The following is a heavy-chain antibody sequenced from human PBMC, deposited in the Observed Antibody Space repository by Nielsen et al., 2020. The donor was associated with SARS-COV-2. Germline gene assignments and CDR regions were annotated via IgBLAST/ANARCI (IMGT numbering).Heavy chain of an antibody. D-gene: IGHD1-1*01. CDR2: IYYSGST. J-gene: IGHJ6*03. Sequence: SETLSLTCTVSGGSISSYYWSWIRQPPGKGLEWIGYIYYSGSTNYNPSLKSRVTISVDTSKNQFSLKLSSVTAADTAVYYCARLYQNDPYYYYYMDVWGKGTTVTVSS. CDR3: ARLYQNDPYYYYYMDV. V-gene: IGHV4-59*08. CDR1: GGSISSYY.